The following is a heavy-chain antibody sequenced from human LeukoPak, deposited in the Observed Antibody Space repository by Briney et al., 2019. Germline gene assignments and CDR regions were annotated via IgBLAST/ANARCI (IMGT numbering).Heavy chain of an antibody. CDR2: MSTNNDIT. Sequence: DSVKVSCKASGYTFTSHDIHWVRQATGQGLEWMGWMSTNNDITGYAQKFQGRVTMTRSTSMSTAYMELSSLRSEDTAVYYCARPRSAYYDSSGFYIWGQGSLVTVSS. J-gene: IGHJ4*02. CDR3: ARPRSAYYDSSGFYI. V-gene: IGHV1-8*01. CDR1: GYTFTSHD. D-gene: IGHD3-22*01.